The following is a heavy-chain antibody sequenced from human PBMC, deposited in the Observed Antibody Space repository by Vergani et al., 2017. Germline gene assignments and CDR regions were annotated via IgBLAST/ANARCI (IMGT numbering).Heavy chain of an antibody. D-gene: IGHD2-15*01. CDR1: GGTFSSYA. Sequence: QVQLVQSGAEVKKPGSSVKVSCKASGGTFSSYALNWVRQAPGQGFEWMGSIIPSLATTIYAQKFQGRVKITADESTSTAYMELSSLKSEDTAVFYCARGTCSGGSCYRGFEYWGQGSLITVSS. V-gene: IGHV1-69*11. CDR3: ARGTCSGGSCYRGFEY. CDR2: IIPSLATT. J-gene: IGHJ4*02.